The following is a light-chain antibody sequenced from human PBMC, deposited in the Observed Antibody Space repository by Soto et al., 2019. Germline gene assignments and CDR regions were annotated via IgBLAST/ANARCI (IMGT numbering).Light chain of an antibody. CDR2: HAS. J-gene: IGKJ4*01. V-gene: IGKV3-20*01. CDR1: QSVGNNY. Sequence: EIVLTQSPGTLSLSPGERATLSCRASQSVGNNYLAWYQQKPGQPPRLLIYHASSRASGIADRFSGSGSGAAFTLTLSRLEPEDFAVYYCHQYANAPLTFGGGTKVEIK. CDR3: HQYANAPLT.